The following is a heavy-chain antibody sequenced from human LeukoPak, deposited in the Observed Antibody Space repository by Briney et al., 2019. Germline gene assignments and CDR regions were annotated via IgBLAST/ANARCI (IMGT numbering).Heavy chain of an antibody. J-gene: IGHJ4*02. CDR2: ISWNSGSI. Sequence: GRSLRLSCVASGFTFDDYAMHWVRQAQGKGLEWVSGISWNSGSIGYADSVKGRFTISRDNAKNSLYLQMNSLRAEDTALYYCAKDHNWNGDGPSTHFDYWGQGTLVTVSS. D-gene: IGHD1-20*01. CDR1: GFTFDDYA. CDR3: AKDHNWNGDGPSTHFDY. V-gene: IGHV3-9*01.